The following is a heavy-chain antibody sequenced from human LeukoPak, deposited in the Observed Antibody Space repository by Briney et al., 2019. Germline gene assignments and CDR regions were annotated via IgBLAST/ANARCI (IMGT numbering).Heavy chain of an antibody. CDR1: GGTFSSYA. CDR2: IIPIFGTA. V-gene: IGHV1-69*13. J-gene: IGHJ5*02. D-gene: IGHD6-6*01. CDR3: ARGRQLREFDP. Sequence: ASVNVSCTASGGTFSSYAISWVRQAPGQGLEWMGGIIPIFGTANYAQKFQGRVTITADESTSTAYMELSSLRSEDTAVYYCARGRQLREFDPWGQGTLVTVSS.